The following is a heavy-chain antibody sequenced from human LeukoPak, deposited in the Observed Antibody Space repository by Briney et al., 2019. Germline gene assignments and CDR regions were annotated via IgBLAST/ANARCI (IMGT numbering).Heavy chain of an antibody. J-gene: IGHJ6*02. Sequence: ASVKVSCKASGYTFTSYAMHWVRQAPGQRLEWMGWINAGNGNRKYSQKVQGRVTITRHTSASTPYMELRSLTSEATAVYYCARGGCSSTSCYKDYYYYYGMDVWGQGTPVTVSS. V-gene: IGHV1-3*01. CDR1: GYTFTSYA. D-gene: IGHD2-2*02. CDR2: INAGNGNR. CDR3: ARGGCSSTSCYKDYYYYYGMDV.